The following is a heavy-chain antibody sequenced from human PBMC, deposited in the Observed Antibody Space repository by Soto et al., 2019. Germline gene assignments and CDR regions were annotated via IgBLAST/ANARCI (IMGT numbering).Heavy chain of an antibody. CDR1: GGTFSSDA. J-gene: IGHJ5*02. CDR3: ATEVGATLNWFDP. CDR2: IIPIFGTA. D-gene: IGHD1-26*01. Sequence: QVQLVQSGAEVKKPGSSVKVSCKASGGTFSSDAISWVRQAPGQGLEWMGGIIPIFGTANYAQKCQGRGTITAAESTSTAYMELSSLRSEEKAVYYCATEVGATLNWFDPWGQGTLVTVSS. V-gene: IGHV1-69*01.